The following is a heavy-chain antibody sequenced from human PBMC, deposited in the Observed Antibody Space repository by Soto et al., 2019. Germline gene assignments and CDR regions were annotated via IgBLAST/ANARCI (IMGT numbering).Heavy chain of an antibody. Sequence: SETLSLTCSISGGSISGYHWNWIRQTPGKGLEWIGYIHNSGSPRYSSSLKSRVTISLDTSKNQSSLKMSSVTAADTAVYYCASGTIYHSYGMDVWGQGKMVTVSS. CDR1: GGSISGYH. J-gene: IGHJ6*02. V-gene: IGHV4-59*03. CDR2: IHNSGSP. D-gene: IGHD2-2*01. CDR3: ASGTIYHSYGMDV.